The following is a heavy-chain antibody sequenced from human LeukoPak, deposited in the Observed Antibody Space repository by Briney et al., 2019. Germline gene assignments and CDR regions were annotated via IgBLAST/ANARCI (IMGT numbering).Heavy chain of an antibody. CDR2: IYYSGST. CDR3: ASLELRYFDWS. J-gene: IGHJ5*02. V-gene: IGHV4-39*01. D-gene: IGHD3-9*01. CDR1: GGSISSSSYY. Sequence: PSETLSLTCTVSGGSISSSSYYWGWIRQPPGKGLEWIGSIYYSGSTYYNPSLKSRVTISVDTSKNQFSLKLSSVTAADTAVYYCASLELRYFDWSWGQGTLVTVSP.